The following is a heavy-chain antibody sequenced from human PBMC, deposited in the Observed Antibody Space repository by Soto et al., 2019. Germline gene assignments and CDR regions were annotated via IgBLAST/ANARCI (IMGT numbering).Heavy chain of an antibody. V-gene: IGHV3-7*05. CDR2: IKDDGSEK. CDR1: GFTFSDHW. J-gene: IGHJ4*02. CDR3: ARGFPDH. Sequence: GGSLRLSCVVSGFTFSDHWMSWVRRAPGKGLEWVANIKDDGSEKYYLDSVRGRFTISRDNAENSLYLQMNGLRAEDTAVYYCARGFPDHWGQGTLVTVSS.